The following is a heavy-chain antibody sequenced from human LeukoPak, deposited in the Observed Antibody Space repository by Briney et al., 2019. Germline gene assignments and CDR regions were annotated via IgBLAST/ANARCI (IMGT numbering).Heavy chain of an antibody. D-gene: IGHD3-3*01. V-gene: IGHV4-39*01. J-gene: IGHJ5*02. CDR2: ISYSGST. CDR3: ASRRTRSTIFGVVRQNWFDP. CDR1: GGSISSSSYY. Sequence: PAETLSLTCTASGGSISSSSYYWGWIRQPPRKGLEWIGSISYSGSTYFTSSLKGPVTISVDTSKNQFSLKLTPVTAADTAVYYCASRRTRSTIFGVVRQNWFDPWGQGTLVSVSS.